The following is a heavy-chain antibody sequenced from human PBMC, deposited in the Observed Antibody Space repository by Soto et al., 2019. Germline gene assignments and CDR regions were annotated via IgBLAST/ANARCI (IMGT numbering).Heavy chain of an antibody. CDR1: GFTFSDYS. J-gene: IGHJ4*02. CDR3: ARAARYFDF. CDR2: IISSSSSI. V-gene: IGHV3-48*02. Sequence: EVQLVESGGGLVQPGGSLRLSCAASGFTFSDYSMNWVRQAPGKGLEWVSYIISSSSSIYYADSVKGRFTISRDNARNSLYLQMNSLRDEDTAVYYCARAARYFDFWGQGTLLTVSS.